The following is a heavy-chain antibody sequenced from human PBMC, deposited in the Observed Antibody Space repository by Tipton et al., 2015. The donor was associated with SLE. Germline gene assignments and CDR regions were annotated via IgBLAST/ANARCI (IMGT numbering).Heavy chain of an antibody. Sequence: SLRLSCITSGFTFGDYTMTWVRQAPGKGLEWVGFIKAQPYGATVHYAASVKGRFSISRDDSKNVAYLQMDSLKSEDTGLYYCTSRIPTSSSDYFDFWGQGTLVTVSS. CDR1: GFTFGDYT. J-gene: IGHJ4*02. CDR3: TSRIPTSSSDYFDF. CDR2: IKAQPYGATV. V-gene: IGHV3-49*04. D-gene: IGHD2-2*01.